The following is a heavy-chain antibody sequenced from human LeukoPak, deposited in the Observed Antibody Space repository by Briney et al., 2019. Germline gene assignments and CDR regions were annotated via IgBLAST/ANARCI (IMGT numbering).Heavy chain of an antibody. V-gene: IGHV4-59*01. CDR2: IYYSGST. CDR1: GGSISSYY. D-gene: IGHD3-22*01. CDR3: ARDPANYYDRRGASDI. J-gene: IGHJ3*02. Sequence: SETLSLTCTVSGGSISSYYWSWIRQPPGKGLEWIGYIYYSGSTNYNPSLKSRVTISVDTSKNQFSLKLSSVTAADTAVYYCARDPANYYDRRGASDIWGQGTMVTVSS.